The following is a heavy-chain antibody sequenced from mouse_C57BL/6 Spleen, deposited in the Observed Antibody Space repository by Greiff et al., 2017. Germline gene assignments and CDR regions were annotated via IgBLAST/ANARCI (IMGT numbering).Heavy chain of an antibody. J-gene: IGHJ2*01. Sequence: QVHVKQPGAELVRPGTSVKLSCKASGYTFTSYWMHWVKQRPGQGLEWIGVIDPSDSYTNYNQKFKGKATLTVDTSSSTAYMQLSSLTSEDSAVYYCARGGDEDYWGQGTTLTVSS. D-gene: IGHD3-3*01. CDR3: ARGGDEDY. V-gene: IGHV1-59*01. CDR1: GYTFTSYW. CDR2: IDPSDSYT.